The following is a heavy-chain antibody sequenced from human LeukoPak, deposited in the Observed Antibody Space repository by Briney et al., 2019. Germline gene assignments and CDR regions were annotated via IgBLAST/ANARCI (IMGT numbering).Heavy chain of an antibody. J-gene: IGHJ4*02. D-gene: IGHD3-10*01. CDR2: ITWDSGIT. CDR3: AKAGDMLRGLTHY. Sequence: PGGSLRLSCAASGFTFDDHDMHWVRQAPGKGLEWVSGITWDSGITGYADSVKGRFTISRDNAKNSLYLEMNSLRGEDTALYYCAKAGDMLRGLTHYWGQGTLVTVSS. V-gene: IGHV3-9*01. CDR1: GFTFDDHD.